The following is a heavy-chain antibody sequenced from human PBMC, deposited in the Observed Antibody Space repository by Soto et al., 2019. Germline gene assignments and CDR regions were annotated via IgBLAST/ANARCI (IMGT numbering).Heavy chain of an antibody. CDR3: ARVSYSSSWYWFDP. J-gene: IGHJ5*02. Sequence: TSETLSLTCTVSGGSISSYYWSWIRQPPGKGLEWIGYIYYSGSTNYNPSLKSRVTISVDTSKNQFSLKLSSVTAADTAVYYCARVSYSSSWYWFDPWGQGTLVTVSS. D-gene: IGHD6-13*01. V-gene: IGHV4-59*01. CDR1: GGSISSYY. CDR2: IYYSGST.